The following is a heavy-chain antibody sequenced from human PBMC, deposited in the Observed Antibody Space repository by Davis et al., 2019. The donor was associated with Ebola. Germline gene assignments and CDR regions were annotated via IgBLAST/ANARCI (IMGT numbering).Heavy chain of an antibody. CDR2: IKKDGSEN. V-gene: IGHV3-7*03. J-gene: IGHJ3*01. D-gene: IGHD2-2*02. CDR1: GFTFNNYW. CDR3: ARGQYPPYDVFDV. Sequence: PGGSLRLSCAASGFTFNNYWMGWVRQAPGRGLEWVANIKKDGSENYYVDSVKGRFTTSRDNAKNSLYLQMNSLRAEDTAVYYCARGQYPPYDVFDVWGQGTMVTVFS.